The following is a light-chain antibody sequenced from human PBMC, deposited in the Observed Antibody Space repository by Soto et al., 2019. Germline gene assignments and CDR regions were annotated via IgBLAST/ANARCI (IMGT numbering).Light chain of an antibody. CDR3: QQYGSSPLT. CDR1: ERLSSVY. CDR2: GAS. Sequence: EIVLTQSPGTLSLSPGERATLSCRASERLSSVYLAWYQQRPGQPPRLLIYGASNRATGIPDRFSGSGSGADFTLIISRLEPEDFAVYYCQQYGSSPLTFGGGTKVDIK. J-gene: IGKJ4*01. V-gene: IGKV3-20*01.